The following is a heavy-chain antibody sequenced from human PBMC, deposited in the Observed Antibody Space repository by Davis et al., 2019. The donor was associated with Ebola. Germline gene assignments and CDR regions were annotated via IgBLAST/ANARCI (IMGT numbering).Heavy chain of an antibody. CDR2: ISVTGADI. J-gene: IGHJ4*02. CDR3: ARDSTTYEIDY. Sequence: GESLKISCAASGFTFSNYAMSWVRQAPGGGLEWVAGISVTGADIKYADSVRGRFSISRDDSKNSLSLQMNSLKTEDTAVYYCARDSTTYEIDYWGQGTLVTASS. V-gene: IGHV3-23*01. CDR1: GFTFSNYA. D-gene: IGHD5-12*01.